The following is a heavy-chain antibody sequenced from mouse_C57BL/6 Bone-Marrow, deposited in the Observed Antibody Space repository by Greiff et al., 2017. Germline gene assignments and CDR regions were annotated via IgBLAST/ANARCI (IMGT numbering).Heavy chain of an antibody. D-gene: IGHD2-4*01. CDR3: ARDDDYYFDY. CDR1: GFTFSSYS. CDR2: ISDGGSYT. V-gene: IGHV5-4*01. J-gene: IGHJ2*01. Sequence: EVQGVESGGGLVKPGGSLKLSCAASGFTFSSYSMSWVRQTPEKRLEWVATISDGGSYTYYPDNVKGRFTISRDNAKNNLYLQMSHLKSEDTAMYYCARDDDYYFDYWGQGTTRTVSS.